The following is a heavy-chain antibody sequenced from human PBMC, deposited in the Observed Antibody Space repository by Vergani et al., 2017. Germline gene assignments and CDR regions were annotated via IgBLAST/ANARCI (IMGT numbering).Heavy chain of an antibody. CDR2: INHSGST. J-gene: IGHJ4*02. CDR1: GGSFSGYY. Sequence: QVQLQQWGAGLLKPSETLSLTCAVYGGSFSGYYWSWIRQPPGKGLEWIGEINHSGSTNYNPSLKSRVTISVDTSKNQFSLKRSSVTAADTAVYYCARGRDVVVPAGVYFDYWGQGTLVTVSS. D-gene: IGHD2-2*01. CDR3: ARGRDVVVPAGVYFDY. V-gene: IGHV4-34*01.